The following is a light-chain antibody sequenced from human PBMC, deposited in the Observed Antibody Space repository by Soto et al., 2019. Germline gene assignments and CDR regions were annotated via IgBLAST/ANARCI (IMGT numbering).Light chain of an antibody. V-gene: IGLV1-51*01. CDR2: DNN. Sequence: QSVLTQPPSVSAAPGRTVTISCSGSSSNIGNSFVSWYQQLPGTAPRLLIYDNNERPSGIPARFSGSKSGTSATLGITGLQTGDEADYYCGAWDGGLSAFVFGTGTKV. CDR1: SSNIGNSF. J-gene: IGLJ1*01. CDR3: GAWDGGLSAFV.